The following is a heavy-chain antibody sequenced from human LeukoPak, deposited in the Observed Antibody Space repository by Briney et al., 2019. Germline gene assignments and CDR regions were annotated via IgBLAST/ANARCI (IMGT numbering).Heavy chain of an antibody. Sequence: GGSLRLSCAASGFTFSHYNMNWVRQAPGQGLEWVSSITSDSNYINYADSVKGRFTISRDDAKNSLYLQMTSLKAEDTAVYYCAGGPYYDIDYWGQGTLVTVSS. CDR2: ITSDSNYI. CDR3: AGGPYYDIDY. D-gene: IGHD3-3*01. CDR1: GFTFSHYN. V-gene: IGHV3-21*01. J-gene: IGHJ4*02.